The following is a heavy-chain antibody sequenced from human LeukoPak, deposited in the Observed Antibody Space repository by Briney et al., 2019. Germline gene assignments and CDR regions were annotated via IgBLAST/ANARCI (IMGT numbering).Heavy chain of an antibody. CDR3: ARGVGYYGSGSYHFDY. J-gene: IGHJ4*02. V-gene: IGHV3-23*01. D-gene: IGHD3-10*01. CDR1: GFTFSSYA. CDR2: LSGSSGVT. Sequence: PGGSLRLSCAASGFTFSSYAMSWVRQAPGKGLEWVSGLSGSSGVTYYADSVKGRFTISRDNAKNSPDLQMNSLRDEDTAVYYCARGVGYYGSGSYHFDYWGQGTLVTVSS.